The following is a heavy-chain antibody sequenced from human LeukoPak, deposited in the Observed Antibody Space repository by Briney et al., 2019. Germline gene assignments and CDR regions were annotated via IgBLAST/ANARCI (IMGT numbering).Heavy chain of an antibody. CDR1: GGSFSGYY. Sequence: SETLSLTCAVYGGSFSGYYWTWIRQPPGKGLEWIGEINDSGITNYNPSLKSRVTISVDTSNMQFSLKLSSVTAADTAVYYCARQTGAGLFILPGGQGTLVTVSS. D-gene: IGHD3-3*01. CDR3: ARQTGAGLFILP. CDR2: INDSGIT. J-gene: IGHJ4*02. V-gene: IGHV4-34*01.